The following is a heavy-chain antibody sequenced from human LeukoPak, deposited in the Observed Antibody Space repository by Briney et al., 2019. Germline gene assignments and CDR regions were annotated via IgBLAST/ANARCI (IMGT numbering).Heavy chain of an antibody. V-gene: IGHV3-21*01. CDR1: GFTFSSYS. Sequence: GGSLRLSCAASGFTFSSYSMNWVRQAPGKGLEWVSSISSSSSYIYYADSVKGRFTISRDNAKNSLYLQMNSLRAEDTAVYYCARQYSSSSSSEGIWYFDLWGRGTLVTVSS. CDR3: ARQYSSSSSSEGIWYFDL. D-gene: IGHD6-6*01. CDR2: ISSSSSYI. J-gene: IGHJ2*01.